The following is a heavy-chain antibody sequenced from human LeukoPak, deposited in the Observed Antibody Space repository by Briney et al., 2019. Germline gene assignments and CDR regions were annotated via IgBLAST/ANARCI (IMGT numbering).Heavy chain of an antibody. Sequence: GGSLRLSCAASGFTVSSNYMSWVRQAPGKGLEWVSVIYSGGSTYYADPVKGRFTISRDNSKNTLYLQMNSLRAEDTAVYYCARDLTSRRQLVGGEPNYWGQGTLVTVST. CDR1: GFTVSSNY. V-gene: IGHV3-66*01. CDR3: ARDLTSRRQLVGGEPNY. CDR2: IYSGGST. J-gene: IGHJ4*02. D-gene: IGHD6-6*01.